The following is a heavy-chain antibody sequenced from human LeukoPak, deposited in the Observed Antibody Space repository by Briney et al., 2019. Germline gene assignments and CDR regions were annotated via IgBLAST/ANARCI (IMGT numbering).Heavy chain of an antibody. CDR2: IYSGGST. J-gene: IGHJ4*02. CDR1: GFTVSSNY. D-gene: IGHD3-10*01. V-gene: IGHV3-53*04. Sequence: GGSLRLSCAASGFTVSSNYMSWVRQAPGKGLEWVSVIYSGGSTYYADSVKGRFTISRHNSKNTLYLQMNSLRAEDTAVYYCARGPDYGSGSYLPFDSWGQRTLVTVSS. CDR3: ARGPDYGSGSYLPFDS.